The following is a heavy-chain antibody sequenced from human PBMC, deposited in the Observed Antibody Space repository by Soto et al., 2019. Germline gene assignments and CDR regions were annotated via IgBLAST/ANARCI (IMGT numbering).Heavy chain of an antibody. J-gene: IGHJ4*02. D-gene: IGHD3-16*01. V-gene: IGHV4-34*01. CDR3: ARVGAALGRGSIGGFDY. CDR1: GGAFHGYY. Sequence: QVHLQQRGAGLLKPSETLSLTCAVNGGAFHGYYCTWIRQSHGKGLQWIGEINHSGTVDYNPSLTIRVTFSLDPSKNQFELMLTAVTAAVTAVYYCARVGAALGRGSIGGFDYWGQGTLVTVSS. CDR2: INHSGTV.